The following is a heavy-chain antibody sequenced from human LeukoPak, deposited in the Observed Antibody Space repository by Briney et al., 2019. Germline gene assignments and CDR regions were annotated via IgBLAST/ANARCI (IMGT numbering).Heavy chain of an antibody. Sequence: PSETLSLTCAVYGGSFSGYYWSWIRQPPGKGLEWIGEINHSGSTNYNPSLKSRVTISVDTSKNQFSLKLSSVTAADTAVYYCAREKEDTMVRGVIYYMDVWGNGTTVTVCS. V-gene: IGHV4-34*01. CDR2: INHSGST. D-gene: IGHD3-10*01. CDR3: AREKEDTMVRGVIYYMDV. CDR1: GGSFSGYY. J-gene: IGHJ6*03.